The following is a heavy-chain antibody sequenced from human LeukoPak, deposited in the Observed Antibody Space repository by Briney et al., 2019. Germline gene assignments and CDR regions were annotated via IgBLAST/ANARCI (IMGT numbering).Heavy chain of an antibody. CDR3: ARGGPYCGGDCSRGYYYYYMDV. CDR2: INHSGST. Sequence: SETLSLTCAVYGGSFSGYYWSWIRQPPGKGLEWIGEINHSGSTNYNPSLKSRVTISVDTSKNQFSLQLSSVTAADTAVYYCARGGPYCGGDCSRGYYYYYMDVWGKGTTVTVSS. V-gene: IGHV4-34*01. J-gene: IGHJ6*03. CDR1: GGSFSGYY. D-gene: IGHD2-21*02.